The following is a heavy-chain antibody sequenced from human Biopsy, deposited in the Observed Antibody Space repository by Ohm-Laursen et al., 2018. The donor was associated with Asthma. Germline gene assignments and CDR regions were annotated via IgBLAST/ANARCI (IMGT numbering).Heavy chain of an antibody. CDR3: ARKAGSCISRTCYSLDF. CDR2: INSVFGTT. J-gene: IGHJ4*02. Sequence: ASVKVSCKSLGGTFNTYVIGWVRQAPGQGLEWMGGINSVFGTTTYPQKFHDRVTITADDSTSTVYTELSSLRSEDTAVYYCARKAGSCISRTCYSLDFWGQGTLVTVSS. V-gene: IGHV1-69*13. D-gene: IGHD2-2*01. CDR1: GGTFNTYV.